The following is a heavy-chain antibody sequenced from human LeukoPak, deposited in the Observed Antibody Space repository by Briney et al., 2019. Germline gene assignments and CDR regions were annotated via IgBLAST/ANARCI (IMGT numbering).Heavy chain of an antibody. Sequence: GESLKISCKGSGYTFSNHWIGWVRQMPGKGLEWMGIIYAGDSDTRYSPSFQGQVTISADKSISTAYLQWSSLKASDTAMYYCGRLYGDYYFDYWGQGTLVTVSS. V-gene: IGHV5-51*01. CDR1: GYTFSNHW. CDR3: GRLYGDYYFDY. D-gene: IGHD4-17*01. CDR2: IYAGDSDT. J-gene: IGHJ4*02.